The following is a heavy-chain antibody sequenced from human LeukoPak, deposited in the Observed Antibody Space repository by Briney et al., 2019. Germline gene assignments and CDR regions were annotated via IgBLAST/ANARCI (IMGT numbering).Heavy chain of an antibody. D-gene: IGHD4-23*01. CDR2: IYSSGNT. CDR1: GGSIGSYY. J-gene: IGHJ4*02. Sequence: PSETLSLTCTVSGGSIGSYYWSWIRQPPGKGLEWIGYIYSSGNTHYNPSLKSRVSILIDTSKSQFSLNLSSVTAADTAVYYCARHYGGNSGVHSDYWGQGTLVTVSS. CDR3: ARHYGGNSGVHSDY. V-gene: IGHV4-59*08.